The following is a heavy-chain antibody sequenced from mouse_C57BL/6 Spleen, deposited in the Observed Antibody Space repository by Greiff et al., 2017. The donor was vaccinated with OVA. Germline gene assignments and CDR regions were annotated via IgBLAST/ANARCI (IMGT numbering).Heavy chain of an antibody. CDR1: GYAFSSYW. D-gene: IGHD1-1*02. V-gene: IGHV1-80*01. Sequence: VKLMESGAELVKPGASVKISCKASGYAFSSYWMNWVKQRPGKGLEWIGQIYPGDGDINYNGKFKGKATLTADKSSSTAYMQLSSLTYEDSEVYCSARRDGGYWGQGTTLTVSS. CDR3: ARRDGGY. J-gene: IGHJ2*01. CDR2: IYPGDGDI.